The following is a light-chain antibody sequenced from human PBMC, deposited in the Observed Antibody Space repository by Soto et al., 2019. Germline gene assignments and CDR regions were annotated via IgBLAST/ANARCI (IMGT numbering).Light chain of an antibody. CDR2: AAS. Sequence: EVLMTQSPATLSVSPGDRATLSCRASQSINSNLAWYQQQPGQAPRLLIYAASTRATAVPDRFSGSGSGTDFTLTISSLQSEDFAVYYCQQYNNWPLTFGGGTKVEIK. V-gene: IGKV3-15*01. CDR1: QSINSN. J-gene: IGKJ4*01. CDR3: QQYNNWPLT.